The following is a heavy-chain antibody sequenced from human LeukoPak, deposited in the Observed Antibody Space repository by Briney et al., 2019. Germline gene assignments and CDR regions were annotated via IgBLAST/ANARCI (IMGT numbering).Heavy chain of an antibody. CDR1: GFTFSSYA. J-gene: IGHJ4*02. V-gene: IGHV3-23*01. Sequence: GGSLRLSCAAPGFTFSSYAMSWVRQAPGKGLEWVPTISGSGGTTYYAEFVKGRFTISRDNSKNTLYLQMNSLRAEDTAVYYCAKPAVSGWYGFDYWGQGTLVTVSS. D-gene: IGHD6-19*01. CDR2: ISGSGGTT. CDR3: AKPAVSGWYGFDY.